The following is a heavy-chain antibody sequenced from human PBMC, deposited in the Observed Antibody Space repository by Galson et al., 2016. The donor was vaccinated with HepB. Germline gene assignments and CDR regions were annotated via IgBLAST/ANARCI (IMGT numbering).Heavy chain of an antibody. CDR3: ARDLSGPDY. J-gene: IGHJ4*02. CDR1: GFTFRNHQ. CDR2: IEGDGNSP. V-gene: IGHV3-74*01. Sequence: LRLSCAVSGFTFRNHQMHWLRQVPGKGLEWLSRIEGDGNSPIYADSVKGRFTIYRANADNMLCLQMNSLRVEDTAIYYCARDLSGPDYWGPGSLVTVSS.